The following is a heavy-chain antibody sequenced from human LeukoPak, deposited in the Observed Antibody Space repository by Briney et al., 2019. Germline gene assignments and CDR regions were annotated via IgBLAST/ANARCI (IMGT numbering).Heavy chain of an antibody. CDR1: GYTFTSYD. CDR2: MNPNSGNT. V-gene: IGHV1-8*01. CDR3: ARTLSLGYCSSTSCCTRNFDY. Sequence: GASVKVSCKASGYTFTSYDINWVRQATGQGLEWMGWMNPNSGNTGYAQKFQGRVTMTRNTSISTAYMELSSLRSEDTAVYYCARTLSLGYCSSTSCCTRNFDYWGQGTLVTVSS. J-gene: IGHJ4*02. D-gene: IGHD2-2*02.